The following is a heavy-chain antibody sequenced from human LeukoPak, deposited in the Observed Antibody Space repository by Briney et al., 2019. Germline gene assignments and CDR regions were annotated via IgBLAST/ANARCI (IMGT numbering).Heavy chain of an antibody. V-gene: IGHV4-34*01. Sequence: SETLSLTCAVYGGSFSGYYWGWIRQPPGKGLEWIGEINHSGSTNYNPSLKSRVTISVDTSKNQFSLKLSSVTAADTAVYYCARPSYYYGSGSYYKGRYYFDYWGQGTLVTVSS. CDR1: GGSFSGYY. CDR2: INHSGST. CDR3: ARPSYYYGSGSYYKGRYYFDY. J-gene: IGHJ4*02. D-gene: IGHD3-10*01.